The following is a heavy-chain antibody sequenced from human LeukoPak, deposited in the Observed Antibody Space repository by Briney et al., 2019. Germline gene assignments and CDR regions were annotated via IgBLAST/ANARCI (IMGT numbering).Heavy chain of an antibody. V-gene: IGHV3-64*01. Sequence: GGSLRLSCAASGFTFYTYRMHWVRQAPGKGLEYVSGIGRDGGTTYYANSVKGRFTIYRDNSKSMLYLQMGSLTDDDMAVYYCARGAQLTDFWGQGTLVSVSS. CDR1: GFTFYTYR. CDR3: ARGAQLTDF. D-gene: IGHD6-13*01. CDR2: IGRDGGTT. J-gene: IGHJ4*02.